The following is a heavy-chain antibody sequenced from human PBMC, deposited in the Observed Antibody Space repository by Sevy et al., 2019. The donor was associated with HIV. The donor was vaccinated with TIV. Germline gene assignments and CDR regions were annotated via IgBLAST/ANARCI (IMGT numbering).Heavy chain of an antibody. J-gene: IGHJ4*02. Sequence: GGSLRLSCAASGFTFSSYAMSWVRQAPGKGLEWVSAISGSGGSTYYADSVKGRFTISRDNSKNTLYLQMNSLRADDTAVYYCARAARGYCSGGSCYFDYWGQGTLVTVSS. CDR3: ARAARGYCSGGSCYFDY. CDR2: ISGSGGST. CDR1: GFTFSSYA. V-gene: IGHV3-23*01. D-gene: IGHD2-15*01.